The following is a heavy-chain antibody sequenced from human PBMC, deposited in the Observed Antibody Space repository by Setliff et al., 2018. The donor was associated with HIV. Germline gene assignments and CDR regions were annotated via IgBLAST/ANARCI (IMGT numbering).Heavy chain of an antibody. J-gene: IGHJ4*02. CDR2: IRYDGSNK. D-gene: IGHD3-22*01. CDR3: AKDSEEAYYYDSSGYRLAY. Sequence: PGGSLRLSCTASGFTFGDYAMSWVRQAPGKGLEWVAFIRYDGSNKYYAESVKGRFTISRDNSKNTLYLQMNSLRAEDTAVYYCAKDSEEAYYYDSSGYRLAYWGQGTLVTVSS. CDR1: GFTFGDYA. V-gene: IGHV3-30*02.